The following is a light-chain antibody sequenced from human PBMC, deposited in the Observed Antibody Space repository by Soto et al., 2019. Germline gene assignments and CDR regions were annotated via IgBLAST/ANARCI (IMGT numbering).Light chain of an antibody. Sequence: QSVLTQPASVSGSPGQSITISCTGTSSDVGGSAYVSWYQQFPGNVPRLLIYKVTNRPSGVSDRFSGSKSGNTASLTISGLQAEDEADYYCCSCVSGSPFDVLFGGGTKVTVL. V-gene: IGLV2-14*01. CDR2: KVT. CDR1: SSDVGGSAY. CDR3: CSCVSGSPFDVL. J-gene: IGLJ3*02.